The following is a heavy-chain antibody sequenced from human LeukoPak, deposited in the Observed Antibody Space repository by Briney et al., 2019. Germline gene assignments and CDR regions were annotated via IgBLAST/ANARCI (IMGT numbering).Heavy chain of an antibody. CDR3: ARVESRAYYGMDV. J-gene: IGHJ6*02. CDR2: IYSGGST. Sequence: GGSLRLSCAASGFTVSSNYMSWVRQAPGKGLEWVSVIYSGGSTYYADSVKGRFTISKDNSKNTLYLQMNSLRAEDTAVYYCARVESRAYYGMDVWGQGTTVTVSS. CDR1: GFTVSSNY. V-gene: IGHV3-53*01.